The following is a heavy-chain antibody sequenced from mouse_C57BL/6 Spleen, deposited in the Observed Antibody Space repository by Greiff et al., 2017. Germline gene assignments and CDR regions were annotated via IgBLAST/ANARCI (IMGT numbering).Heavy chain of an antibody. CDR3: ARDYDLDYYAMDY. CDR2: IYPGSGST. CDR1: GYTFTSYW. J-gene: IGHJ4*01. Sequence: QVQLQQPGAELVKPGASVKMSCKASGYTFTSYWITWVKQRPGQGLEWIGDIYPGSGSTNYNEKFKSKATLTVDTSSSTAYMRLSSLTSEDSAVYYCARDYDLDYYAMDYWGQGTSVTVSS. V-gene: IGHV1-55*01. D-gene: IGHD2-4*01.